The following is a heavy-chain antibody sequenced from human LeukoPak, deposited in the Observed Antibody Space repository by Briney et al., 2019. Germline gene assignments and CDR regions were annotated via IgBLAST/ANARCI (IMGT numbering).Heavy chain of an antibody. CDR3: ARIDDILTGYYRVGAFDI. CDR1: GFTFSSYG. Sequence: GGSLRLSCAASGFTFSSYGMHWVRQAPGKGLEWVAVIWYDGSNKYYADSVKGRFTISRDNSKNTLYLQMNSLRAEDTAVYYCARIDDILTGYYRVGAFDIWGQGTMVTVSS. V-gene: IGHV3-33*01. D-gene: IGHD3-9*01. J-gene: IGHJ3*02. CDR2: IWYDGSNK.